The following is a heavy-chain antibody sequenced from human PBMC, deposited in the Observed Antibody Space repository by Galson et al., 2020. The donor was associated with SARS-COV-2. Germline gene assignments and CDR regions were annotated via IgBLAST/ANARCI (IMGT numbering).Heavy chain of an antibody. Sequence: ASVKVSCKASGYTFTRYGISWVRQAPGQGLERMGWISAYNGTTHSAQKLQGRVTMTTDTSTSTAYMELRSLRSDDTAVYYCATDELVRGVTGDLLYYYDCMDVWGQGTTVTVSS. CDR3: ATDELVRGVTGDLLYYYDCMDV. CDR2: ISAYNGTT. V-gene: IGHV1-18*01. J-gene: IGHJ6*01. CDR1: GYTFTRYG. D-gene: IGHD3-10*01.